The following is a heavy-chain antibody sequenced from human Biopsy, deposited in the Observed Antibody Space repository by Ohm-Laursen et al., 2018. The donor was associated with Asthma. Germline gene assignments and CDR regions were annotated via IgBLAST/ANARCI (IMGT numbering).Heavy chain of an antibody. Sequence: TLSLTCTVSGGSINIGDYYWSWIRQHPVTGLEWIGYIYYSGSTYYNPSLKSRVSISLDTSKNQFSLSLTFVTAADTAVYYCARTTYGDDGFDPWGQGTLVTVSS. J-gene: IGHJ5*02. CDR2: IYYSGST. D-gene: IGHD4-17*01. V-gene: IGHV4-31*03. CDR3: ARTTYGDDGFDP. CDR1: GGSINIGDYY.